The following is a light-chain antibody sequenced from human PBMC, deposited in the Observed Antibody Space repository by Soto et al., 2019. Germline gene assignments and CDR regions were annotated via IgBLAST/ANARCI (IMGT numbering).Light chain of an antibody. J-gene: IGKJ3*01. Sequence: IQMTQSPSTLSASLGDRVTITCRASQAISNWMAWYQQKPGKAPILLIYGASTLQCGVPSRFSGSGSGTEFTPTISSLQPDDFAPYYCQQYNSCPPNTFGPGTKVQIK. CDR1: QAISNW. CDR3: QQYNSCPPNT. CDR2: GAS. V-gene: IGKV1-5*01.